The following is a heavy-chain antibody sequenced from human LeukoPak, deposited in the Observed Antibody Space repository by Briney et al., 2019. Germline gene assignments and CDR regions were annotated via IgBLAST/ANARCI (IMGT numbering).Heavy chain of an antibody. CDR1: GGSISSSNW. J-gene: IGHJ4*02. Sequence: PSGTLSLTCAVSGGSISSSNWWSWVRQPPGKGLEWIGEIYHSGSTNYNPSLKSRVTISVDKSKNQFSLKLSSVTAADTAVYYCARPVGCSSTSCYEDYWGQGTLVTVSS. D-gene: IGHD2-2*01. CDR3: ARPVGCSSTSCYEDY. CDR2: IYHSGST. V-gene: IGHV4-4*02.